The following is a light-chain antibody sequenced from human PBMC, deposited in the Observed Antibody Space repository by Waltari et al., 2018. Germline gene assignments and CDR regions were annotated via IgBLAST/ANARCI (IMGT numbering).Light chain of an antibody. CDR2: DDS. Sequence: SYVLTQPPSESVAPGQEATITCVGNNIERKSVHWYQQRPGQAPLLVVCDDSDRASGIPERFSGSKAGDTATLTISRVEAGDEADYSCQVWDGGRVVFGGGTKLTVL. CDR3: QVWDGGRVV. CDR1: NIERKS. V-gene: IGLV3-21*02. J-gene: IGLJ3*02.